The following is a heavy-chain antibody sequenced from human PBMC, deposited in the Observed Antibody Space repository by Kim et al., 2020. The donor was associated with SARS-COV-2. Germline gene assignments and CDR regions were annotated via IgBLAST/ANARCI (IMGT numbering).Heavy chain of an antibody. CDR2: ISGSGGST. D-gene: IGHD3-10*01. CDR3: ALGGTMVAGGWFDP. V-gene: IGHV3-23*01. Sequence: GGSLRLSCAASGFTFSSYSMSWVRQAPGKGLEWVSAISGSGGSTYYADSVKGRFTISRDNSKNTLYMQMNSLRAEDTAVYYCALGGTMVAGGWFDPWGQGTLVTVSS. CDR1: GFTFSSYS. J-gene: IGHJ5*02.